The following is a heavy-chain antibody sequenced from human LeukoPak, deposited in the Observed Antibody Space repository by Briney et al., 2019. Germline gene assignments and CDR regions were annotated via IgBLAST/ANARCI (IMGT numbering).Heavy chain of an antibody. CDR2: INPNSGGT. V-gene: IGHV1-2*02. Sequence: ASVKVSCKASGYTFTGYYMHWVRQAPGQGLEWMGWINPNSGGTNYAQKFQGRVTMTRDTSISTAYMELSRLRSDDTAVYYCARDPKYCSSTSCPGYYYYYMDVWGKGTTVTVSS. D-gene: IGHD2-2*01. CDR1: GYTFTGYY. CDR3: ARDPKYCSSTSCPGYYYYYMDV. J-gene: IGHJ6*03.